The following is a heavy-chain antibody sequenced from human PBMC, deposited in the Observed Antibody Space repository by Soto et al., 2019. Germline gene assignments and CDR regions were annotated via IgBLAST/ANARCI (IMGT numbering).Heavy chain of an antibody. CDR2: IIPIFGTA. D-gene: IGHD3-22*01. CDR3: ARDRGPSSGYYPYWFDP. CDR1: GGTFSSYA. V-gene: IGHV1-69*12. J-gene: IGHJ5*02. Sequence: QVQLVQSGAEVKKPGSSVKVSCKASGGTFSSYAITWVRQAPGQGLEWMGGIIPIFGTANYAQKFQARVTIPADEATRTAYMELSGLRSEDTAVYYCARDRGPSSGYYPYWFDPWGQGTLVTVSS.